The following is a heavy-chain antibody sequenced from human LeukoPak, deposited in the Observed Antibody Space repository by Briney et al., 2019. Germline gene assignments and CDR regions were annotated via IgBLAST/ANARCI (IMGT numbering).Heavy chain of an antibody. Sequence: GGSLRLSSAASGFTFSSYAMHWVRQAPGKGLEWVAVISYDGSNKYYADSVKGRFTISRDNSKNTLYLQMNSLRAEDTAVYYCARSAGYCSSTSCYYYDYWGQGTLVTVSS. J-gene: IGHJ4*02. CDR1: GFTFSSYA. CDR2: ISYDGSNK. V-gene: IGHV3-30*04. D-gene: IGHD2-2*01. CDR3: ARSAGYCSSTSCYYYDY.